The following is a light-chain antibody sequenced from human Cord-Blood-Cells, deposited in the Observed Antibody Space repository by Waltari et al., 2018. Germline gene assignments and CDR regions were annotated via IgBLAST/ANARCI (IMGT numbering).Light chain of an antibody. V-gene: IGLV2-11*01. J-gene: IGLJ3*02. CDR1: SIDGGGYNY. Sequence: QSALTQPRSVSGSPGQSVTISCPGTSIDGGGYNYVSWYQQHPGKAPKLMIYDVSKRPSGVPDRFSGSKSGNTASLTISGLQAEDEDDYYCCSYAGSYTWVFGGGTKLTVL. CDR2: DVS. CDR3: CSYAGSYTWV.